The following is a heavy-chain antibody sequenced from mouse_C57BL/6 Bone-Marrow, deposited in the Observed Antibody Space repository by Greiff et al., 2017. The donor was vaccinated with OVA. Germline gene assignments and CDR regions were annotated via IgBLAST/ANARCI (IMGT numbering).Heavy chain of an antibody. V-gene: IGHV5-4*01. CDR1: GFTFSSYA. CDR3: ARDRVLWSAYYFDY. CDR2: ISDGGSYT. Sequence: EVHLVESGGGLVKPGGSLKLSCAASGFTFSSYAMSWVRQTPEKRLEWVATISDGGSYTYYPDNVKGRFTISRDNAKNNLYLQMSHLKSEDTAMYYCARDRVLWSAYYFDYWGQGTTLTVSS. J-gene: IGHJ2*01. D-gene: IGHD1-1*02.